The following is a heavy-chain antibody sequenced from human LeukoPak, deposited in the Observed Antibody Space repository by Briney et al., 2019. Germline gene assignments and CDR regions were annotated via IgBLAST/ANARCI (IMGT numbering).Heavy chain of an antibody. Sequence: ASVKVSCQASGYSFTTHGITWVRQAPGQGLEWMGWISGKNGNTKYAQKFQGRVTMTTDTSTSTADVEVKSLTSDDTAVYYCARDRDYVFWSGLLGYYMDVWGKGTTVIVSS. V-gene: IGHV1-18*01. D-gene: IGHD3-3*01. CDR2: ISGKNGNT. J-gene: IGHJ6*03. CDR3: ARDRDYVFWSGLLGYYMDV. CDR1: GYSFTTHG.